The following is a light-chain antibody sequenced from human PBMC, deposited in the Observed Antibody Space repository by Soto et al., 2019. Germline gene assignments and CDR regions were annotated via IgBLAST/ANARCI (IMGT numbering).Light chain of an antibody. CDR3: QHYISYPWDT. V-gene: IGKV1-5*03. Sequence: DIQMTQSPSTLSASVGDRVTITRRASQRISSWLVRYQQKPGRAPKLLIYQASNVENGVPSRFSGSGSVTEFTVTINSLQPDDCATECRQHYISYPWDTFGQGTKLEIK. CDR1: QRISSW. J-gene: IGKJ2*01. CDR2: QAS.